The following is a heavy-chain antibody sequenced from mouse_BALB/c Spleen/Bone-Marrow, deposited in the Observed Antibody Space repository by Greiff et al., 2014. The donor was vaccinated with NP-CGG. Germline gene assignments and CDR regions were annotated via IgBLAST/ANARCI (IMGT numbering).Heavy chain of an antibody. CDR2: IDPANGNT. V-gene: IGHV14-3*02. D-gene: IGHD1-1*01. CDR3: ATYYYGRSWGFAY. J-gene: IGHJ3*01. Sequence: VQLQQSGAELVKPGASVKLSCTASGFNIKDTYMHWVKQRPEQGLEWIGRIDPANGNTKYDPKFQGKATITADTSSNTAYLQLSSLTSEDTAVDYCATYYYGRSWGFAYGGQGTLVTVSA. CDR1: GFNIKDTY.